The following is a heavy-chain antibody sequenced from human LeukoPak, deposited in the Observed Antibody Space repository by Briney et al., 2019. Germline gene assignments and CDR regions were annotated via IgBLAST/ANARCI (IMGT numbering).Heavy chain of an antibody. CDR2: ISSSGSYI. V-gene: IGHV3-21*01. CDR1: GFTFRVYS. J-gene: IGHJ4*02. Sequence: GGSLRLSCAASGFTFRVYSMNWVRQAPGKGLEWVSSISSSGSYIYYADSVKGRFTISRDNAENSLYLQMNSLRAEDTAVYYCAIWETDQGGEFDSWGQGTLVTVSS. D-gene: IGHD1-26*01. CDR3: AIWETDQGGEFDS.